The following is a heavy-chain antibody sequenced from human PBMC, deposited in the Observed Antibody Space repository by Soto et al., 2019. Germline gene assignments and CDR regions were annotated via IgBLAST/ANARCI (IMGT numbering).Heavy chain of an antibody. J-gene: IGHJ4*02. CDR3: ASFYGSGSYYLDY. Sequence: PSETLSLTCAVYGGSFSGYYWSWIRQPPGKGLEWIGEINHSGSTNYNPSLKSRVTISVDTSKNQFSLKLSSVTAADTAVYYCASFYGSGSYYLDYWGQGTLVTVSS. CDR2: INHSGST. D-gene: IGHD3-10*01. CDR1: GGSFSGYY. V-gene: IGHV4-34*01.